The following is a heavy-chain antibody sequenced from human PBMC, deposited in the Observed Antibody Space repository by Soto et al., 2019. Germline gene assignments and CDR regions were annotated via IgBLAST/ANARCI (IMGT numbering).Heavy chain of an antibody. V-gene: IGHV4-59*01. J-gene: IGHJ4*02. CDR2: IFYKGTI. Sequence: SETLSLTCTVSGDSISPYYWSWIRQPPGKGLEWIGYIFYKGTIKYNPSLKSRVTISVDTSQNQFSLKLRPVTAADTAVYYCAGDSTSLDYCGQGALVTVSS. D-gene: IGHD3-3*02. CDR1: GDSISPYY. CDR3: AGDSTSLDY.